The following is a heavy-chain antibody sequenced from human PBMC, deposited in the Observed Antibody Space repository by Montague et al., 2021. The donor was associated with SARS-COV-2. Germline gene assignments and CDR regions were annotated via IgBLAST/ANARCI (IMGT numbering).Heavy chain of an antibody. J-gene: IGHJ3*02. CDR1: GGSISSYY. V-gene: IGHV4-59*01. CDR2: IYYSGST. Sequence: SETLSLTCTVSGGSISSYYWSWIRQPPGKGLEWIGYIYYSGSTNYNPSLKSRVTISPDTSKNQFSLKLNSVTAADTAVYYRARGSYGPDAGDIWGQGTMVTVSS. D-gene: IGHD5-18*01. CDR3: ARGSYGPDAGDI.